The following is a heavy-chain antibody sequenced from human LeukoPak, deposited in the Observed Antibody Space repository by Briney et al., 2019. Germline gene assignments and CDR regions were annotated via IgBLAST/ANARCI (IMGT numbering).Heavy chain of an antibody. V-gene: IGHV4-34*01. CDR1: GGSFSGYY. CDR2: INHSGST. CDR3: ARGPLWFGDKFDY. Sequence: PSETLSLTCAVYGGSFSGYYWSWIRQLPGKGLEWIGEINHSGSTNYNPSLKSRVTISVDTSKNQFSLKLSSVTAADTAVYYCARGPLWFGDKFDYWGQGTLVTVSS. J-gene: IGHJ4*02. D-gene: IGHD3-10*01.